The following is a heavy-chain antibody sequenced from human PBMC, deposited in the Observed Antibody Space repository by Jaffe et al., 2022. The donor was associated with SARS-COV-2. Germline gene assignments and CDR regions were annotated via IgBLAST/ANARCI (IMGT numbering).Heavy chain of an antibody. D-gene: IGHD2-15*01. CDR1: GLTFNTYW. V-gene: IGHV3-7*03. CDR3: VSLLVAGASNDMDV. J-gene: IGHJ6*02. Sequence: EVQLVESGGGLVQPGGSLRLSCAASGLTFNTYWMTWVRQAPGKGLEWVANINQDGSKKFYVDSVKGRFIISRDNAKNSVYLQLNSLKAEDTAVYFCVSLLVAGASNDMDVWGQGTTITVSS. CDR2: INQDGSKK.